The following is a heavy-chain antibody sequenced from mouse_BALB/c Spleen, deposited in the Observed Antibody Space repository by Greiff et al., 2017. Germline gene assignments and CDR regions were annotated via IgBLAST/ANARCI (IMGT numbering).Heavy chain of an antibody. CDR1: GFTFSSYA. CDR2: ISSGGST. J-gene: IGHJ1*01. V-gene: IGHV5-6-5*01. CDR3: ARGGGIYDGYYVRYFDV. Sequence: EVKVVESGGGLVKPGGSLKLSCAASGFTFSSYAMSWVRQTPEKRLEWVASISSGGSTYYPDSLKGRFTISRDNARNILYLQMSSLRSEDTAMYYCARGGGIYDGYYVRYFDVWGAGTTVTVSS. D-gene: IGHD2-3*01.